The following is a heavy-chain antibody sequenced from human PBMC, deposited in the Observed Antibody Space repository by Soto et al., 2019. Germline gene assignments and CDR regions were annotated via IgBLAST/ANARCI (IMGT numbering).Heavy chain of an antibody. Sequence: EVQLLESGGGLVQSGGSLKLSCAASEFTFSSYAMSWVRQAPGKGLEWVSGISGTGRVTNYADSVKGRFTISRDNPKNTLYLLMNSLRAEDTAVYYCAKDVHYDIVTGIEYFHHWGQGTLVTVSS. CDR1: EFTFSSYA. CDR3: AKDVHYDIVTGIEYFHH. V-gene: IGHV3-23*01. CDR2: ISGTGRVT. D-gene: IGHD3-9*01. J-gene: IGHJ1*01.